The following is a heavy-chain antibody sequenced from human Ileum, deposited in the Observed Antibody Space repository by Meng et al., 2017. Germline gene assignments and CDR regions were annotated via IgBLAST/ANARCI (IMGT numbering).Heavy chain of an antibody. J-gene: IGHJ4*02. Sequence: GGSLRLSCAASGFTFSSYAMSWVRQAPGKGLEWVSSIIGSGADTYYVGSVKGRFTISRDNSKNTLSLQMNGLRAEDTAMYYCAKGSRASCIGARCYDFDYWVQGTLVTAPQ. D-gene: IGHD2-15*01. CDR2: IIGSGADT. V-gene: IGHV3-23*01. CDR3: AKGSRASCIGARCYDFDY. CDR1: GFTFSSYA.